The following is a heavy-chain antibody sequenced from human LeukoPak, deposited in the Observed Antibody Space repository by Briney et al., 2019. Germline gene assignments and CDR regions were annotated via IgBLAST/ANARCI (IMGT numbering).Heavy chain of an antibody. Sequence: GGSLRLSSAASGFSFTSYGMHWVRQAPGKGLEWVAVIWYDGTNKYYADSVRGRFTISRDTSNNMLYLQMNSLRAEDTAVYYCARVSGSGNSDYWGQGTLVTVSS. J-gene: IGHJ4*02. CDR2: IWYDGTNK. V-gene: IGHV3-33*01. CDR3: ARVSGSGNSDY. CDR1: GFSFTSYG. D-gene: IGHD4-23*01.